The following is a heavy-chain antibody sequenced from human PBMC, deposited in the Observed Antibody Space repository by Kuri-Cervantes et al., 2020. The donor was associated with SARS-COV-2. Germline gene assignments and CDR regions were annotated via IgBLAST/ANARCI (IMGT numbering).Heavy chain of an antibody. Sequence: GESLKISCKGSGYSFTSYWIGWVRQMPGKGLEWMGIIYPGDPDTRYSPSFQGQVTISADKSISTAYLQWSSLKASDTAMYYCARFYTYYDFWSGYRTDDAFDIWGQGTMVTVSS. J-gene: IGHJ3*02. V-gene: IGHV5-51*01. CDR2: IYPGDPDT. D-gene: IGHD3-3*01. CDR1: GYSFTSYW. CDR3: ARFYTYYDFWSGYRTDDAFDI.